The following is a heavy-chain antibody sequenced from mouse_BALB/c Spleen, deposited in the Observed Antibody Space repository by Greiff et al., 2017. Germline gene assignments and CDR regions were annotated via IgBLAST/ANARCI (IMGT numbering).Heavy chain of an antibody. V-gene: IGHV3-2*02. J-gene: IGHJ3*01. D-gene: IGHD2-4*01. CDR2: ISYSGST. CDR1: GYSITSDYA. CDR3: ARDYDYDPFAY. Sequence: VQLKESGPGLVKPSQSLSLTCTVTGYSITSDYAWNWIRQFPGNKLEWMGYISYSGSTSYNPSLKSRISITRDTSKNQFFLQLNSVTTEDTATYYCARDYDYDPFAYWGQGTLVTVSA.